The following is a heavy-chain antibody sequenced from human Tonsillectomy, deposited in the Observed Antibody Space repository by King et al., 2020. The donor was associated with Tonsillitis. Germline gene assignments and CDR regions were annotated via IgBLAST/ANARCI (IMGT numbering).Heavy chain of an antibody. V-gene: IGHV3-23*04. CDR3: VKDLWTGYIVSNNYFDY. J-gene: IGHJ4*02. D-gene: IGHD3/OR15-3a*01. CDR2: ITGSGGST. CDR1: GFTFSNYA. Sequence: VQLVESGGGLIQPGGSLRLSCAASGFTFSNYAMSWVRRAPGKGLEWVSTITGSGGSTYYADSVKGRFTISRDNSRNTLYLQMNSLRADGTAVYYCVKDLWTGYIVSNNYFDYWGQGTLVTVSS.